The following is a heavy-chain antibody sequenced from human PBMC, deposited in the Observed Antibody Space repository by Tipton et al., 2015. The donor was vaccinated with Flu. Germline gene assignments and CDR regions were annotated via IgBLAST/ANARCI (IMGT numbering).Heavy chain of an antibody. V-gene: IGHV4-38-2*01. D-gene: IGHD4-11*01. CDR1: GDSISSRYY. CDR3: ARRDFSNYVSDPKNWFDR. J-gene: IGHJ5*02. CDR2: INPNGNA. Sequence: TLSLTCAVSGDSISSRYYWAWIRQPPGRGLEWIGNINPNGNAYHNPSLKSRVTISVDRSKNQFYLEMRSVTAADMAVYCCARRDFSNYVSDPKNWFDRWGQGTLVTVSS.